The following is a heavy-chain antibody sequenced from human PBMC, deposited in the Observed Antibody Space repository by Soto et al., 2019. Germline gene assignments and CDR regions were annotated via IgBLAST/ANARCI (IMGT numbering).Heavy chain of an antibody. CDR3: ARDTRLTGDLGPRADGGRYAFDI. D-gene: IGHD7-27*01. CDR1: GFTVSSNY. Sequence: GGSLRLSCAASGFTVSSNYMSWVRQAPGKGLEWVSVIYSGGSTYYADSVKGRFTISRDNSKNTLYLQMNSLRAEDTAVYYCARDTRLTGDLGPRADGGRYAFDIWGQGTMVTVSS. CDR2: IYSGGST. V-gene: IGHV3-66*02. J-gene: IGHJ3*02.